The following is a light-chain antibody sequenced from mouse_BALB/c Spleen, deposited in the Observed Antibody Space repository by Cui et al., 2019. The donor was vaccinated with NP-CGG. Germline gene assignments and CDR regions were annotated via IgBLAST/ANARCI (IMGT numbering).Light chain of an antibody. J-gene: IGLJ1*01. CDR3: VLWYSNHWV. V-gene: IGLV1*01. CDR2: GTN. Sequence: LLAPDSAPTTSPGETVTLTGRSSTGAVTTSNYANWVQEKPDHLFTGLIGGTNNRAQGVPARFSGSLIGDKAALTITGAQTEDEAIYFCVLWYSNHWVFGGGTKLTVL. CDR1: TGAVTTSNY.